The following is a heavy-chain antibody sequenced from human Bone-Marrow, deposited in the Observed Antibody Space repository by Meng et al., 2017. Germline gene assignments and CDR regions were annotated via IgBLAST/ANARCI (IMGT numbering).Heavy chain of an antibody. CDR3: ARQGDTAMATFDY. V-gene: IGHV4-34*01. J-gene: IGHJ4*02. Sequence: QVQFQQWGAGLLKPPKTLSPTCAVYGGTFSDYYWSWIRQPPGKGLEWIGEINHSGGTKYTPSLESRVTISIDTSKNQFSLKLSSVTAAETAIYYCARQGDTAMATFDYWGQGTLVTVSS. CDR1: GGTFSDYY. D-gene: IGHD5-18*01. CDR2: INHSGGT.